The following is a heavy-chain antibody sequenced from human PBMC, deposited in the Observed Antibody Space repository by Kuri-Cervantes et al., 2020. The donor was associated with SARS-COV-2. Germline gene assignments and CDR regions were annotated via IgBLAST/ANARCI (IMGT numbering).Heavy chain of an antibody. D-gene: IGHD5-12*01. Sequence: GESLKISCAASGFTFSSYSMNWVRQAPGKGLEWVSSISSSSSYIYYADSVKGRFTISRDNAKNSLYLQMNSLRAEDTAVYYCAKDLGQVDIVAALYYYYYGMDVWGQGTTVTVSS. J-gene: IGHJ6*02. CDR1: GFTFSSYS. CDR2: ISSSSSYI. CDR3: AKDLGQVDIVAALYYYYYGMDV. V-gene: IGHV3-21*01.